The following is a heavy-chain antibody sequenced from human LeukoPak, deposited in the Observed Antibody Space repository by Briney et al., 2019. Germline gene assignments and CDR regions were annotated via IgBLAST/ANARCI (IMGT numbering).Heavy chain of an antibody. V-gene: IGHV4-38-2*01. J-gene: IGHJ4*02. D-gene: IGHD5-12*01. CDR2: IYHSGST. CDR3: ARGAKASGYDYFDY. Sequence: GSLRLSCAASGFTFSDYYMSWIRQPPGKGLEWIGSIYHSGSTYYNPSLKSRVTISVDTSKNQFSLKLSSVTAADTAVYYCARGAKASGYDYFDYWGQGTLVTVSS. CDR1: GFTFSDYY.